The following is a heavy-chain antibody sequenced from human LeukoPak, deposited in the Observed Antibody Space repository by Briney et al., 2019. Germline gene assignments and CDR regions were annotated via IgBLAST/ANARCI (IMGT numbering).Heavy chain of an antibody. V-gene: IGHV3-23*01. Sequence: GGSLRLSSAASGFTFSSYAMSWVRQAPGKGLEWVSAISNNGVNTYYADSVKGRFTISRDNSKNTLYLQMTSLRHEDTAVYYCGEVQTVNKFDYWGRGTLVTVSS. J-gene: IGHJ4*01. CDR2: ISNNGVNT. CDR1: GFTFSSYA. CDR3: GEVQTVNKFDY. D-gene: IGHD1-1*01.